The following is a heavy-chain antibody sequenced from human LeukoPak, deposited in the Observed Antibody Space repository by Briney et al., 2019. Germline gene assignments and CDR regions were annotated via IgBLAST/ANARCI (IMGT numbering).Heavy chain of an antibody. CDR2: IRSKAFDYAT. V-gene: IGHV3-73*01. Sequence: GGSLRLSCAASGFTFSGSAIHWVRQASGKGLEWVGRIRSKAFDYATAYAASVQGRFIISRDDSKNTAYLQMNSLKTEDTAVYYRTSGGTSTGTTFFYFYMDVWGKGTTVTVSS. CDR1: GFTFSGSA. D-gene: IGHD1-1*01. J-gene: IGHJ6*03. CDR3: TSGGTSTGTTFFYFYMDV.